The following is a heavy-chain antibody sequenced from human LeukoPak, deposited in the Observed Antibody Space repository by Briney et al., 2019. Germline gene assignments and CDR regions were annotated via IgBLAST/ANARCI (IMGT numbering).Heavy chain of an antibody. CDR2: INPNSGGT. D-gene: IGHD2-2*01. V-gene: IGHV1-2*02. CDR1: GYTFTVYY. Sequence: ASMKVSCKASGYTFTVYYMHWVRQAPGQGLECMGWINPNSGGTNYAQKFQGRVTMTRDTSISTAYMELSRLRSDDTAVYYCARVGCSSTSCYGKLYFDYWGQGTLVTVSS. J-gene: IGHJ4*02. CDR3: ARVGCSSTSCYGKLYFDY.